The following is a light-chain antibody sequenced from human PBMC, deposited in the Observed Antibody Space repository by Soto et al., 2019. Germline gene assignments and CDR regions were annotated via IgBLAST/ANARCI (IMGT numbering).Light chain of an antibody. CDR3: QQYGSSPRT. CDR1: QSVSSY. V-gene: IGKV3-20*01. CDR2: DAS. J-gene: IGKJ1*01. Sequence: EIVLTQSPGTLSLSPGESATLSCRASQSVSSYLAWYQQKPGQAPRLLLYDASSRATGIPDRFSGSGSGTDFTLTISRLEPEDFAVYYCQQYGSSPRTFGQGTKVEIK.